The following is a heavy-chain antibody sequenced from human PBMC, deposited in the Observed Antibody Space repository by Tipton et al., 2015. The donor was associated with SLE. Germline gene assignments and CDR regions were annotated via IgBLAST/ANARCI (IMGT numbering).Heavy chain of an antibody. Sequence: TLSLTCTVSGGSISSTSYYWGWIRQPPGQGLEWIGTIYYSGSTYYNPSLKSRVTISVDTSKNQFSPKLSSVTAADTAVYYCARSRGIWGSFRLYYFDYWGQGALITVSS. J-gene: IGHJ4*02. D-gene: IGHD3-16*02. CDR1: GGSISSTSYY. CDR2: IYYSGST. V-gene: IGHV4-39*07. CDR3: ARSRGIWGSFRLYYFDY.